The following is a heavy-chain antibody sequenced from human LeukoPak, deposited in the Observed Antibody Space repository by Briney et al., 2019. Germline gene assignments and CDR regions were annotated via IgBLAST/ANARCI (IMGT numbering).Heavy chain of an antibody. V-gene: IGHV1-69*04. CDR2: IIPIFGIA. CDR3: ARDLGYCSGGSCPVY. J-gene: IGHJ4*02. CDR1: GGTFSSYA. Sequence: ASVKVSCKASGGTFSSYAISWVRQAPGQGLEWMGRIIPIFGIANYAQKFQGRVTITADKSTSTAYMELSSLRSEDTAVYYSARDLGYCSGGSCPVYWGQGTLVTVSS. D-gene: IGHD2-15*01.